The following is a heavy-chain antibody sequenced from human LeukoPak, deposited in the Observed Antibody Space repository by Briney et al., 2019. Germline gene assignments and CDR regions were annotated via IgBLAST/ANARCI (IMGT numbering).Heavy chain of an antibody. Sequence: ASVKVSCKASGYTFTSYDINWVRQATGQGLEWMGWMNPNSGGTNYAQKFQGRVTMTRDTSISTAYMELSRLRSDDTAVYYCARVPTGSSCWDYWGQGTLVTVSS. J-gene: IGHJ4*02. CDR2: MNPNSGGT. CDR1: GYTFTSYD. D-gene: IGHD2-15*01. CDR3: ARVPTGSSCWDY. V-gene: IGHV1-2*02.